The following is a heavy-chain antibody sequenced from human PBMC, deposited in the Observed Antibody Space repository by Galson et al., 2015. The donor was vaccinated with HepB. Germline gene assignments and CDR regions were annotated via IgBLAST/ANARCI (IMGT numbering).Heavy chain of an antibody. Sequence: SMKVSCKASGYTFTGYYMHWVRQAPGQGLEWMGRINPNSGGTNYAQKFQGRVTMTRDTSTSTVYMELSSLRSEDTAVYYCARGGYGDYVLAAFDLWGQGTMVTVSS. V-gene: IGHV1-2*06. CDR2: INPNSGGT. CDR1: GYTFTGYY. D-gene: IGHD4-17*01. CDR3: ARGGYGDYVLAAFDL. J-gene: IGHJ3*01.